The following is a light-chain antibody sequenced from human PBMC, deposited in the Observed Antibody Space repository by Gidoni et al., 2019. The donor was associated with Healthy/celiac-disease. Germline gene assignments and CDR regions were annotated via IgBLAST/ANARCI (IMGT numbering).Light chain of an antibody. CDR1: QIVSSY. CDR3: QQRSNWPPMYT. Sequence: EIVLTQSPATLSLYPGERATLSCRASQIVSSYLAWYQQKPGQAPRLLIYDASNRATGIPARFSGSGSGTDFTLTISSLEPEDFAVYYCQQRSNWPPMYTFGQGTKLEIK. V-gene: IGKV3-11*01. CDR2: DAS. J-gene: IGKJ2*01.